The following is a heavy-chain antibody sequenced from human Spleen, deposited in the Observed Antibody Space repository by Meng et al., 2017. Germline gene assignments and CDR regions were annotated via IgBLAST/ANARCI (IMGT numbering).Heavy chain of an antibody. CDR1: GFPFSYYA. D-gene: IGHD3-16*01. Sequence: GASLKISCAASGFPFSYYAMGWVRQAPGKGLEWVSSISSSSSYIYYADSVKGRFTISRDNARNSLYLQMNSLRAEDTAVYYCAIHLLGPGDYYYGMDVWGQGTTVTVSS. V-gene: IGHV3-21*01. J-gene: IGHJ6*02. CDR3: AIHLLGPGDYYYGMDV. CDR2: ISSSSSYI.